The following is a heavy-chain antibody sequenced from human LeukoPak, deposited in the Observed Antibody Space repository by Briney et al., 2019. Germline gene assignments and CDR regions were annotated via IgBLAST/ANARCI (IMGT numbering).Heavy chain of an antibody. J-gene: IGHJ6*02. D-gene: IGHD3-10*01. CDR2: IIPILGIA. CDR1: GGTFSSYA. CDR3: ASYYYGSGSRAINYYYYGMDV. V-gene: IGHV1-69*04. Sequence: GASVKVSCKASGGTFSSYAISWVRQAPGQGLEWMGRIIPILGIANYAQKFQGRVTIIADKSTSTAYMELSSLRSGDTAVYYCASYYYGSGSRAINYYYYGMDVWGQGTTVTVSS.